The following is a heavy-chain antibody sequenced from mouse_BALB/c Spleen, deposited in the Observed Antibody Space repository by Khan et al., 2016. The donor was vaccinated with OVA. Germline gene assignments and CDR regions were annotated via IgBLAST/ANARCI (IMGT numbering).Heavy chain of an antibody. CDR2: INPTSGYT. Sequence: VQLQESGAELAKPGASVKMSCKASGYTFTTYWMYWVKQRPGQGLEWIGYINPTSGYTDYNEKFKDRATLSADKSSSQAYMQLSSLTSEDSAVYYCTRDRIDYWGQGTTLTVSS. CDR1: GYTFTTYW. V-gene: IGHV1-7*01. J-gene: IGHJ2*01. CDR3: TRDRIDY.